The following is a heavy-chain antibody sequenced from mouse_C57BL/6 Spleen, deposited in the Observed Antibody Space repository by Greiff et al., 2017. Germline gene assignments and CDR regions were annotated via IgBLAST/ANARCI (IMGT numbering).Heavy chain of an antibody. V-gene: IGHV1-82*01. Sequence: VKLQESGPELVKPGASVKISCKASGYAFTSSWMNWVKQRPGNGLEWIGHIYPGGGSTNYNEKFKGKATLTADTSSSTAYMHLSSLTSEDSAVYYCARGEVLLGDYWGQGTTLTVSS. CDR1: GYAFTSSW. CDR3: ARGEVLLGDY. J-gene: IGHJ2*01. CDR2: IYPGGGST. D-gene: IGHD1-1*01.